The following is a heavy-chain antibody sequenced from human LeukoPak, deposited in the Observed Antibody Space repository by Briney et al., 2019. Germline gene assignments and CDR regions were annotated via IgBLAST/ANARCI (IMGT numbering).Heavy chain of an antibody. D-gene: IGHD2-15*01. CDR2: TYYRSKWYG. J-gene: IGHJ2*01. CDR3: ARCGIWGTWYFDL. CDR1: GDSVSSNSAA. Sequence: SQTLSLTCAISGDSVSSNSAAWNRIRQSPSRGLEWLGRTYYRSKWYGDYAVSVKSRITINPDTSKNQFSLQLNSVTPEDTAVYYCARCGIWGTWYFDLWGRGALVTVSS. V-gene: IGHV6-1*01.